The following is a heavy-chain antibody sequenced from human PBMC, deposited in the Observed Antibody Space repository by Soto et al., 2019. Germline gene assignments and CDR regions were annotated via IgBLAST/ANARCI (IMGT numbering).Heavy chain of an antibody. V-gene: IGHV4-59*08. CDR2: IYYSGST. CDR3: ARHRYSYGVYYFDY. J-gene: IGHJ4*02. D-gene: IGHD5-18*01. CDR1: GGSISNYY. Sequence: QVQLQESGPGLVKPSETLSLTCIVSGGSISNYYWSWIRQPPGKGLEWIGYIYYSGSTNYNPSLTGRVPIAVDTSKNQFSLKLSSVTAADTAVYYCARHRYSYGVYYFDYWGQGTLVTVSS.